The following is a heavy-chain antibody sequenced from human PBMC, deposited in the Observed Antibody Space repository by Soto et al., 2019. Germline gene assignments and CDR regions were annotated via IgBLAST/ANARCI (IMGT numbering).Heavy chain of an antibody. V-gene: IGHV1-8*01. CDR3: ARGSSIYPLNRAGADNKWSEP. CDR2: MNPNSGNT. Sequence: SLNLSCNTAGSTNTVYDVNRGRHTPRQGGEWMGWMNPNSGNTGYAQKFQGRVTMTRNTSISTAYMELSSLRSEDTAVYYCARGSSIYPLNRAGADNKWSEPWVKGTSVPV. CDR1: GSTNTVYD. J-gene: IGHJ5*02. D-gene: IGHD6-13*01.